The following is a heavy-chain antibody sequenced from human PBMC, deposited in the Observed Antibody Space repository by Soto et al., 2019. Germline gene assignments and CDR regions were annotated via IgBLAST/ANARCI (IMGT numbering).Heavy chain of an antibody. J-gene: IGHJ6*02. V-gene: IGHV2-26*01. D-gene: IGHD3-3*01. CDR2: IFSNDEK. Sequence: QVTLKESGPVLVKPTETLTLTCTVSGFSLSNARMGVSWIRQPPGKALQWLAHIFSNDEKSYSTSLKSRLTISKDTSTSQVVLTMTNMDTVDTATYYCARIAYYDFWSGYCSAAKVYGMYVWVQGTTVTVSS. CDR1: GFSLSNARMG. CDR3: ARIAYYDFWSGYCSAAKVYGMYV.